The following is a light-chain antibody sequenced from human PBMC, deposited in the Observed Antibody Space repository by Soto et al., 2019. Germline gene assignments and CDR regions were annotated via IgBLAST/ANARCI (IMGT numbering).Light chain of an antibody. V-gene: IGKV1-5*01. CDR1: QTISTW. CDR2: DAS. CDR3: QQYKSYWT. Sequence: DIQMTQSPSTLSASVGDRVTLTCRASQTISTWLAWYQQKPGKAPKVLISDASNLESGVPSRFSGSGSGTEFTLTISSLQADDFATYYCQQYKSYWTFGQGTKV. J-gene: IGKJ1*01.